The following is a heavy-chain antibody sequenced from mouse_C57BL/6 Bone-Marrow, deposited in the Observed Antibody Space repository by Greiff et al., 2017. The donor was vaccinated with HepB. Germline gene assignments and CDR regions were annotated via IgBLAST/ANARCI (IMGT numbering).Heavy chain of an antibody. CDR3: ARKSITTVVEDYYAMDY. CDR2: IYPRSGNT. CDR1: GYTFTSYG. J-gene: IGHJ4*01. D-gene: IGHD1-1*01. Sequence: LVESGAELARPGASVKLSCKASGYTFTSYGISWVKQRTGQGLEWIGEIYPRSGNTYYNEKFKGKATLTADKSSSTAYMELRSLTSEDSAVYFCARKSITTVVEDYYAMDYWGQGTSVTVSS. V-gene: IGHV1-81*01.